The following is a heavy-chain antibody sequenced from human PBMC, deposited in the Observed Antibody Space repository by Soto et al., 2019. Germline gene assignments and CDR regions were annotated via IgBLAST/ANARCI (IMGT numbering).Heavy chain of an antibody. D-gene: IGHD5-12*01. CDR1: GGSFSGYY. J-gene: IGHJ4*02. CDR2: ISATGAST. V-gene: IGHV3-23*01. Sequence: ETLSLTCAVYGGSFSGYYWSWIRQPPGKGLEWVSIISATGASTNYADSVKGRFTLSRDSSKNTLYLQMNSLRAEDTAVYYCALRGYNSYFFDYWGQGTLVTVSS. CDR3: ALRGYNSYFFDY.